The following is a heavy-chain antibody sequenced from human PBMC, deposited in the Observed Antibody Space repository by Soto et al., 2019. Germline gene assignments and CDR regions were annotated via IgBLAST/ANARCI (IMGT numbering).Heavy chain of an antibody. Sequence: GGSLRLSCAASGFTFSSYAMHWVRQAPGKGLEYVSAISSNGGSTYYANSVKGRFTISRDNSKNTLYLQMGSLRAEDMVVYYCARVDPDYYYYGMDVWGQGTTVTVSS. CDR2: ISSNGGST. V-gene: IGHV3-64*01. CDR1: GFTFSSYA. J-gene: IGHJ6*02. CDR3: ARVDPDYYYYGMDV.